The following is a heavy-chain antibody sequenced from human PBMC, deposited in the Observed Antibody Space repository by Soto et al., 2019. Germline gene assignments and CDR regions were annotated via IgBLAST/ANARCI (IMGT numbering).Heavy chain of an antibody. CDR1: HGSITSGDYF. CDR3: ASVVVGATRQTGSDH. CDR2: VHSSGGT. J-gene: IGHJ4*02. V-gene: IGHV4-39*01. Sequence: SKTLSVTCTVSHGSITSGDYFWSWIRHPPGKGLEFIGSVHSSGGTYYSPSLKSRASISIDKSRNQFSLKLTSVNAGDTAVYFCASVVVGATRQTGSDHWGQGTLVTVS. D-gene: IGHD2-15*01.